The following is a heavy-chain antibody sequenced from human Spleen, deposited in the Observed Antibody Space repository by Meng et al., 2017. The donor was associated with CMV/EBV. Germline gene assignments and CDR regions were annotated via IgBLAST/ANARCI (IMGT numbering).Heavy chain of an antibody. J-gene: IGHJ5*02. D-gene: IGHD6-13*01. Sequence: SETLSLTCAVYGTSFSDYSWTWIRHSPRKGLEWIGQINHRGSTNFNPSLMGRVTMSVDSSKEQFSLRLTSVTAADTAVYYCARGLGAAAGTRRWFDPWGQGTLVTISS. CDR2: INHRGST. V-gene: IGHV4-34*01. CDR3: ARGLGAAAGTRRWFDP. CDR1: GTSFSDYS.